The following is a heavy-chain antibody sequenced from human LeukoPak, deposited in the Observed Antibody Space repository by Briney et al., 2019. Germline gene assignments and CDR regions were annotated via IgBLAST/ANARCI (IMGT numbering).Heavy chain of an antibody. Sequence: GGSLRLSCTGSGFTFGDYSMSWVRQAPGRGLEWVGSIRSKVSSGTTEYSASVRDRFTISRDDSKSIAYLHMNSLKAEDTAVYYCTRKMAREWDFDYWGQGTLVAVSS. CDR2: IRSKVSSGTT. CDR3: TRKMAREWDFDY. V-gene: IGHV3-49*04. D-gene: IGHD3-10*01. J-gene: IGHJ4*02. CDR1: GFTFGDYS.